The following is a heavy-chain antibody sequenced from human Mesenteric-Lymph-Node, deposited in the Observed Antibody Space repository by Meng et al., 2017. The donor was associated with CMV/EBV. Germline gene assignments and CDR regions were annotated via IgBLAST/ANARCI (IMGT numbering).Heavy chain of an antibody. V-gene: IGHV3-30*02. CDR3: AKLTSCCYTGYFDY. CDR2: IQYDGSKK. J-gene: IGHJ4*02. CDR1: EFTFSSYA. D-gene: IGHD2-2*01. Sequence: GGSLRLSCAASEFTFSSYAMHWVRQAPGKGLEWVAFIQYDGSKKYYVESVKGRFTISRDNSKNTLYLQMDSLRAEDTAVYYCAKLTSCCYTGYFDYWGQGMLVTVSS.